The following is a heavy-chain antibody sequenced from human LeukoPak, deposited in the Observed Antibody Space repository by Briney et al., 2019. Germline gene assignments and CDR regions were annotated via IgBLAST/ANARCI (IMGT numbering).Heavy chain of an antibody. Sequence: ASATVSCKVSGYTLTELSMHWVRQAPGKGLEWMGGFDPEDGETIYAQKFQGRVTMTEDTSTDTAYMELSSLRSEDTAVYYCATVNMGFGANWFDPWGQGTLVTVSS. CDR1: GYTLTELS. V-gene: IGHV1-24*01. D-gene: IGHD3-10*01. CDR2: FDPEDGET. CDR3: ATVNMGFGANWFDP. J-gene: IGHJ5*02.